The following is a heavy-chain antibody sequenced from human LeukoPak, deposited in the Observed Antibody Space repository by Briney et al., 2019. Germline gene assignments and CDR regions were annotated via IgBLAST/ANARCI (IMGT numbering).Heavy chain of an antibody. CDR1: GGSISSGGYY. V-gene: IGHV4-31*03. CDR3: ARADGGWYYFDY. J-gene: IGHJ4*02. Sequence: NPSQTLSLTCTVSGGSISSGGYYWSRIRQHPGKGLEWIGYIYYSGSTYYNPSLKSRVTISVDTSKNQFSLKLSSVTAVDTAVYYCARADGGWYYFDYWGQGTLVTVSS. D-gene: IGHD6-19*01. CDR2: IYYSGST.